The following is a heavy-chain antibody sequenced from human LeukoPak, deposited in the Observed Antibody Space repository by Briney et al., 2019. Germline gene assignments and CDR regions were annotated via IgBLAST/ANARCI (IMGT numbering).Heavy chain of an antibody. Sequence: SETLSLTCTVSGGSINSYYWTWIRQPPRKGLEWIGYIYYSGSTNYNPSLKSRVTISVDTSKNQFSLKLSSVTAADTAVYYCARGVTDVHFDSWGQGTLVTVPS. J-gene: IGHJ4*02. V-gene: IGHV4-59*01. D-gene: IGHD4-23*01. CDR3: ARGVTDVHFDS. CDR1: GGSINSYY. CDR2: IYYSGST.